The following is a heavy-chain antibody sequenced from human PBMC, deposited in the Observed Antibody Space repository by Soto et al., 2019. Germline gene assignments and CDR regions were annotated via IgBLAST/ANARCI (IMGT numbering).Heavy chain of an antibody. CDR3: ASSDPTYYYFWSGSRMGGLERDYYYMDV. CDR1: GYTFTSYG. J-gene: IGHJ6*03. CDR2: ISAYNGNT. D-gene: IGHD3-3*01. V-gene: IGHV1-18*01. Sequence: ASVKVSCKASGYTFTSYGISWVRQAPGQGLEWMGWISAYNGNTNYAQKLQGRVSMTTDTSTSTAYMELRSLRSDDTAVYYCASSDPTYYYFWSGSRMGGLERDYYYMDVWGKGTTVTVSS.